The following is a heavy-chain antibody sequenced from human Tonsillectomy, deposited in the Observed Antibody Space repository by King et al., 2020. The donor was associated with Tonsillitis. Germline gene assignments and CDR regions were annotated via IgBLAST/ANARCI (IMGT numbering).Heavy chain of an antibody. D-gene: IGHD1-14*01. CDR3: ARLTRYGAFDI. CDR2: IYYSGST. CDR1: GGSISSYY. J-gene: IGHJ3*02. Sequence: HVQLQESGPGPVKPSETLSLTCTVSGGSISSYYWSWIRQPPGKGLEWIGYIYYSGSTNYNPSLKSRVTISVDTSKNQFSLKLSSVTAADTAVYYCARLTRYGAFDIWGQGTMVTVSS. V-gene: IGHV4-59*08.